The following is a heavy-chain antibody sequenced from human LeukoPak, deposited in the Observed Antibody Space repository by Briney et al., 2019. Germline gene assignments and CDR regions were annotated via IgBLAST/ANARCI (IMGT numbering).Heavy chain of an antibody. D-gene: IGHD2-15*01. Sequence: SVKVSCKASGGTFSSYAISWVRQAPGRGLEWMGRIIPIFGTANYAQKFQGRVTITTDESTSTAYMELSSLRSEDTAVYYCATARCGSCYSYNYCYYYMDVWGKGTTVTVSS. CDR2: IIPIFGTA. CDR1: GGTFSSYA. CDR3: ATARCGSCYSYNYCYYYMDV. J-gene: IGHJ6*03. V-gene: IGHV1-69*05.